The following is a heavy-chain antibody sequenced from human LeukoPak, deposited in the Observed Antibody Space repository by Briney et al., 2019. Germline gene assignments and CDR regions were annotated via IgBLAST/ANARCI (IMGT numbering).Heavy chain of an antibody. V-gene: IGHV4-34*01. CDR2: INHSGST. Sequence: SETLSLTCAVYGGSFSGYYWSWIRQPPGKGLEWIGEINHSGSTNYNPSLKSRVTISVDTSKNQFSLKLSSVTAADMAVYYCARVVSGEVVPAAMLYYYYYYYMDVWGKGTTVTISS. CDR1: GGSFSGYY. J-gene: IGHJ6*03. CDR3: ARVVSGEVVPAAMLYYYYYYYMDV. D-gene: IGHD2-2*01.